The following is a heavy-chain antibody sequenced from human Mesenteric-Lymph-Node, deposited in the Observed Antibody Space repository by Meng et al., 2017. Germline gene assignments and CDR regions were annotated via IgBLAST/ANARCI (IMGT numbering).Heavy chain of an antibody. CDR3: ARDDTYGSLDY. CDR1: GDTFTRYS. CDR2: INTNTGNP. D-gene: IGHD3-10*01. J-gene: IGHJ4*02. V-gene: IGHV7-4-1*01. Sequence: QVQLLQSGSELKKPGASVRVSCKASGDTFTRYSTNWFRQAPGQGLEWMGWINTNTGNPTSAQGFTGRFLFSLDTSVSTAYLHILNLKAEDTAMYYCARDDTYGSLDYWGQGTLVTVSS.